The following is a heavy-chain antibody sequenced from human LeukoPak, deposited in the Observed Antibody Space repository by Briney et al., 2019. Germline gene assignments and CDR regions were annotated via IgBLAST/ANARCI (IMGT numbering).Heavy chain of an antibody. Sequence: PSETLSLTCTVSGGSISSYYWSWIRQPPGKGLEWIGYIYYSGSTNYNPSLKSRVTISVDTSKNQFSLKLSSVTAADTAVYYCARAVPRKSTMVRGVIPKKGYFDYWGQGTLVTVSS. CDR1: GGSISSYY. J-gene: IGHJ4*02. V-gene: IGHV4-59*12. CDR3: ARAVPRKSTMVRGVIPKKGYFDY. CDR2: IYYSGST. D-gene: IGHD3-10*01.